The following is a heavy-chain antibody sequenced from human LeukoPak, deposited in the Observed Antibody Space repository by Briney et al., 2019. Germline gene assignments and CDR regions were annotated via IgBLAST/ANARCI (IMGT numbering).Heavy chain of an antibody. Sequence: GGSLRLSCAASGFTFSSYVMSWVRQAPGKGLEWVSAISGSGGSTYYADSVKGRFTISRDNAKNTLYLQMNSLRAEDTAMYYCARRSSGSPPFYFDYWGQGTLVTVSS. V-gene: IGHV3-23*01. CDR3: ARRSSGSPPFYFDY. CDR1: GFTFSSYV. CDR2: ISGSGGST. J-gene: IGHJ4*02. D-gene: IGHD1-26*01.